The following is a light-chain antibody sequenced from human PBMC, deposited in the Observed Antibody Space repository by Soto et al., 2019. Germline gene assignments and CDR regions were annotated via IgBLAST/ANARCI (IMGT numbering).Light chain of an antibody. J-gene: IGKJ2*01. CDR2: GAS. CDR3: QHYGSSPYT. Sequence: EIALRQSPGTLSLSPGERATLSCRASQSVSSSYLAWYQQRPGQAPRLLIYGASSRATGIPDRFSGSGSGTDFTLTIGRLEPEDSAVYYCQHYGSSPYTFGQGTKLEIK. V-gene: IGKV3-20*01. CDR1: QSVSSSY.